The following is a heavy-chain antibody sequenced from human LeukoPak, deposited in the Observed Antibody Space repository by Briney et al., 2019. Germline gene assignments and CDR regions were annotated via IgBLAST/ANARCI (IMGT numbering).Heavy chain of an antibody. CDR3: ARDLSSTPNWELDY. Sequence: APVKVSCKASGYTFSGYFIHWVRQAAGQRLEWMGRINADSGGPEYPPNFQGRVTMTRDTSTSTASMELSRLTSDDTAVYYCARDLSSTPNWELDYWGQGSLVTVSS. CDR2: INADSGGP. CDR1: GYTFSGYF. J-gene: IGHJ4*02. D-gene: IGHD1-26*01. V-gene: IGHV1-2*06.